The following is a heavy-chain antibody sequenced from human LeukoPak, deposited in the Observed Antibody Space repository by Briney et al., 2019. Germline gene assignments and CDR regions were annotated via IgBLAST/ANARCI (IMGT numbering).Heavy chain of an antibody. CDR3: ARERAGYGSGRRTKYYFDY. Sequence: PSETLSLTCTASGGSISSYYWSWIRQPPGKGLEWIGYIYYSGSTNYNPSLKSRVTISVDTSKNQFSLKLSSVTAADTAVYYCARERAGYGSGRRTKYYFDYWGQGTLVTVSS. D-gene: IGHD3-10*01. V-gene: IGHV4-59*01. J-gene: IGHJ4*02. CDR1: GGSISSYY. CDR2: IYYSGST.